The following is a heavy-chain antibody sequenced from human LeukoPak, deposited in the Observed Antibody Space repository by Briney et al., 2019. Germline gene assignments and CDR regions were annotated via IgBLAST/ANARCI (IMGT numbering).Heavy chain of an antibody. CDR2: IIPIFGTA. D-gene: IGHD3-3*01. CDR3: AQGYWSGYSLYYYGMDV. Sequence: GASVKVSCKASGGTFISYAISWVRQAPGQGLEWMGGIIPIFGTANYAQKFQGRVTITADESTSTAYMELSSLRSEDTAVYYCAQGYWSGYSLYYYGMDVWGQGTTVTVSS. CDR1: GGTFISYA. V-gene: IGHV1-69*13. J-gene: IGHJ6*02.